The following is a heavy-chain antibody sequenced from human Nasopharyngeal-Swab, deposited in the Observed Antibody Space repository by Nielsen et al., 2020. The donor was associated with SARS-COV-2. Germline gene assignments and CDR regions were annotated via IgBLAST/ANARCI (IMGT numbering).Heavy chain of an antibody. D-gene: IGHD4-23*01. CDR3: AAAPSGDYGGY. CDR2: IWYDGSNK. V-gene: IGHV3-33*01. Sequence: GESLKISCAASGFTFSNYGMHWVRQAPGKGLEWLAVIWYDGSNKYYADSVKARFTISRDNSKNTVYLQMNSLKTDDTAVYYCAAAPSGDYGGYWGQGTLVTVSS. CDR1: GFTFSNYG. J-gene: IGHJ4*02.